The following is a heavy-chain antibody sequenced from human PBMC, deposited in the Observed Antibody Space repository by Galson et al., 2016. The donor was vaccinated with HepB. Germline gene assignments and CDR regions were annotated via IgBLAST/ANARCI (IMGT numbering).Heavy chain of an antibody. V-gene: IGHV3-53*01. CDR3: ARSGYNSGYLDS. J-gene: IGHJ4*02. Sequence: SLRLSCAASGVTVSNNYMTWVRQTPGMGLEWVSVIYASGDKYSTDSVKGRFTISRDNSKNTLYLQMNNLRAEDTAVYYCARSGYNSGYLDSWGQGTQVTVSS. D-gene: IGHD5-18*01. CDR2: IYASGDK. CDR1: GVTVSNNY.